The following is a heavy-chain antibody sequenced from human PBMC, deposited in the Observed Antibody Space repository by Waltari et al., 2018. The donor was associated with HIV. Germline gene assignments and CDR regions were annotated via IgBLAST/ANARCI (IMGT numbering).Heavy chain of an antibody. V-gene: IGHV1-2*02. D-gene: IGHD1-26*01. Sequence: QVQLLQSGPEVRKPGASGNVSCRAAGYHLTGTYMHWVRQAPGQGLEWMGWINPNSGNTHLAQKFKGKVTMTRVTSIRTAYLEMRRLKSDDTAIYYCARDGVGDAAFDYWGQGTLVTVS. CDR1: GYHLTGTY. CDR3: ARDGVGDAAFDY. CDR2: INPNSGNT. J-gene: IGHJ4*02.